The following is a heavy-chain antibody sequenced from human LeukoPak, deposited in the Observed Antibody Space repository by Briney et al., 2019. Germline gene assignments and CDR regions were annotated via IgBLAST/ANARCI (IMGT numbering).Heavy chain of an antibody. CDR1: VGSFSGYY. CDR2: INHSVST. Sequence: SETLSLTCAVYVGSFSGYYWSWIRQPPGKGLEWIWEINHSVSTNYNPSLKSRVTISVDTSKNQFSLTLSSVTAADTAVYYCARGRPLYYDILTGYPNPLYYYYGMDVWGQGTTVTVSS. CDR3: ARGRPLYYDILTGYPNPLYYYYGMDV. V-gene: IGHV4-34*01. J-gene: IGHJ6*02. D-gene: IGHD3-9*01.